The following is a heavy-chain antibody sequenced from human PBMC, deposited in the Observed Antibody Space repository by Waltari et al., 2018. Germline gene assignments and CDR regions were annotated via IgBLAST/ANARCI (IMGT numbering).Heavy chain of an antibody. V-gene: IGHV1-69*13. Sequence: QVQLVQSGAEVKKPGSSVKVSCKASGGTFSSYAISWVRQAPGQGLEWMGGIIPIFGTANYAQKFQGRVTITADESTSTAYMELSSLRSEDTAVYYCARDTYSSSWLYYYGMDVWGQGTTVTVSS. CDR1: GGTFSSYA. CDR3: ARDTYSSSWLYYYGMDV. J-gene: IGHJ6*02. CDR2: IIPIFGTA. D-gene: IGHD6-13*01.